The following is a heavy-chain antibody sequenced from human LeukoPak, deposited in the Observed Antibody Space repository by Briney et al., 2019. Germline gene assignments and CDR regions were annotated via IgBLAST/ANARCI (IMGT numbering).Heavy chain of an antibody. D-gene: IGHD6-13*01. J-gene: IGHJ5*02. CDR3: TKGGSSWYNWFDP. CDR2: IYSSGSS. CDR1: GGSISNYY. Sequence: PSETLSLTCTVSGGSISNYYWSWIRQPPGKGLEWIGRIYSSGSSNYNPSLKSRVTMSVDTSKNQFSLELSTVTAADTAMYYCTKGGSSWYNWFDPWGQGTLVTVSS. V-gene: IGHV4-4*07.